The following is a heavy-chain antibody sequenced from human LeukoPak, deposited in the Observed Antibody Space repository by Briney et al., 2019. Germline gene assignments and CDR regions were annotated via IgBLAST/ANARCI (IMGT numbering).Heavy chain of an antibody. CDR1: GFSFSSYA. J-gene: IGHJ4*02. CDR2: ISGSGGST. CDR3: ASGDRSSGWY. V-gene: IGHV3-23*01. D-gene: IGHD6-19*01. Sequence: GGSLRLSCAASGFSFSSYAMSWVRQAPGKGLEWVSAISGSGGSTYYADSVKGRFTISRDNSQNTLYLQMNSLRVEDTAVYYCASGDRSSGWYWGQGTLVTVSS.